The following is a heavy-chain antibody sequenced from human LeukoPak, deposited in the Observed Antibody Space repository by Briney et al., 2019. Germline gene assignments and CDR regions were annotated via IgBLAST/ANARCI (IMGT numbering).Heavy chain of an antibody. CDR3: ARDWALYDSKLVDY. Sequence: ASVKVSCKASGYTFTGYYMHWVRQAPGQGLEWMGWINPNSGGTNHAQKFQGRVTMTRDTSISTAYMELSRLRSDDTAVYYCARDWALYDSKLVDYWGQGTLVTVSS. J-gene: IGHJ4*02. D-gene: IGHD1-1*01. V-gene: IGHV1-2*02. CDR2: INPNSGGT. CDR1: GYTFTGYY.